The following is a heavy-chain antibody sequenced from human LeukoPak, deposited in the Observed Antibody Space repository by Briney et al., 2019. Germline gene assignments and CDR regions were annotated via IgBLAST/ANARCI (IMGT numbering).Heavy chain of an antibody. D-gene: IGHD3-22*01. CDR3: AKSWRYYDSSNYYAFDI. CDR2: SGDNT. V-gene: IGHV3-23*01. J-gene: IGHJ3*02. CDR1: GFTFSSYA. Sequence: GGSLRLSCAASGFTFSSYAMSWVRQAPGKGLEWVSSSGDNTRYADSVKGRFTISRDNSKNTLDLQMNGLRAEDTAVYYCAKSWRYYDSSNYYAFDIWGQGTMVTVPS.